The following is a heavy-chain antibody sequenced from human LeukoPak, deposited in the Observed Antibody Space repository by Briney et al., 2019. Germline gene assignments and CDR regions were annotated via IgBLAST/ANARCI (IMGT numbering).Heavy chain of an antibody. D-gene: IGHD5-18*01. CDR1: GGSFRGYY. CDR2: INHSGST. J-gene: IGHJ4*02. Sequence: PSETLSLTCAVYGGSFRGYYWSWIRQPPGKGLEWIGEINHSGSTNYNPSLKSRVTISVDTSKNQFSLKLSSVTAADTAVYYCARRGRRYSYGLDYWGQGTLVTVSS. V-gene: IGHV4-34*01. CDR3: ARRGRRYSYGLDY.